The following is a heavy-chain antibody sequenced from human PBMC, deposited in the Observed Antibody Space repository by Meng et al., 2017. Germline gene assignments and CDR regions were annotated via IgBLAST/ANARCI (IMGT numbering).Heavy chain of an antibody. D-gene: IGHD3-16*01. V-gene: IGHV1-18*01. CDR1: GYTFTGYG. J-gene: IGHJ2*01. CDR3: ARSHFGGMGNWYFDL. Sequence: QVRLMQSGAEVKKPGDSVKVSCKASGYTFTGYGISWVRQAPGQGLEWMGWISAYNGNTNYAQKLQGRVTMTTDTSTSTAYMELRSLRSDDTAVYYCARSHFGGMGNWYFDLWGRGTLVTVSS. CDR2: ISAYNGNT.